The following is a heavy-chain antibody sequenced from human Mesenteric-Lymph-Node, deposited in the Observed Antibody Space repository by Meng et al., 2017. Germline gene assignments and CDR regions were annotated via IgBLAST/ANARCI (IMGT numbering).Heavy chain of an antibody. CDR3: ARSYETAPLVWFDP. CDR1: GGSVSSRSYY. Sequence: SETLSLTCTVSGGSVSSRSYYWSWIRQPPGKGLEWIGYIYYSGSTNYNPSLKSRVTISVDTSKNQLSLKLSSVTAADTAVYYCARSYETAPLVWFDPWGQGTLVTVSS. CDR2: IYYSGST. D-gene: IGHD3-3*01. V-gene: IGHV4-61*01. J-gene: IGHJ5*02.